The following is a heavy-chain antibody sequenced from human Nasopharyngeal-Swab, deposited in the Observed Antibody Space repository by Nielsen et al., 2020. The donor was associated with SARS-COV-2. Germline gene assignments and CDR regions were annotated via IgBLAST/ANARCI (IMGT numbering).Heavy chain of an antibody. D-gene: IGHD6-19*01. Sequence: GGSLRLSCAASGFTFSSYDMHWVRQAAGRGLEWVSGIGSVGDTDYLSSVKGRFTISREDGKNSLYLQMNSLRVGDTAVYYCARAVWAVAGPVGAFDIWGQGTKATVSS. V-gene: IGHV3-13*01. CDR2: IGSVGDT. CDR1: GFTFSSYD. J-gene: IGHJ3*02. CDR3: ARAVWAVAGPVGAFDI.